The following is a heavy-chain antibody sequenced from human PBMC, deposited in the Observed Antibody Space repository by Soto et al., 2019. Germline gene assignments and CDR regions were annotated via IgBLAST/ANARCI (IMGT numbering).Heavy chain of an antibody. CDR3: ARQYCTSATCYSYFEY. D-gene: IGHD2-2*01. CDR2: IHHSGST. J-gene: IGHJ4*02. V-gene: IGHV4-39*01. CDR1: GGPISGSSYY. Sequence: QLQLQESGPGLVKPSETLSLTCTVSGGPISGSSYYWDWVRQPPGKGLEWIGSIHHSGSTYYNPSLKSRGTISVATSKNQFSLKLSSVTAADTAVYYCARQYCTSATCYSYFEYWGQGILVTVSS.